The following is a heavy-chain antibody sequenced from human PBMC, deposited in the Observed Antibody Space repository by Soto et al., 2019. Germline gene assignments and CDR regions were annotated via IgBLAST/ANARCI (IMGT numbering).Heavy chain of an antibody. V-gene: IGHV4-39*01. Sequence: LSLTCTVSGGSFSSSSSYWGWMRQPPGKGLEWIGSIYYSGSTYCNPSLKSRVNILQDTSKNQFSLNLTSMTAADTALYYCAILGMPDYIMRSNFDSWGQGTLVTVSS. J-gene: IGHJ4*01. D-gene: IGHD4-4*01. CDR2: IYYSGST. CDR3: AILGMPDYIMRSNFDS. CDR1: GGSFSSSSSY.